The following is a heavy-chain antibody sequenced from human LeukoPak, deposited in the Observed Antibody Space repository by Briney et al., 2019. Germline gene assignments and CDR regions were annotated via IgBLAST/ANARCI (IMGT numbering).Heavy chain of an antibody. CDR3: ASSLGEYYYTDV. J-gene: IGHJ6*03. CDR2: ISSGSSYI. CDR1: GFTFSSYS. V-gene: IGHV3-21*01. Sequence: PGGSLRLSCAASGFTFSSYSMNWVRQAPGKGLEWVSSISSGSSYIYYADSVKGRFTISRDNAKNSLYLQMNSLRAEDTAVYYCASSLGEYYYTDVWGKGTTVTVSS. D-gene: IGHD3-16*01.